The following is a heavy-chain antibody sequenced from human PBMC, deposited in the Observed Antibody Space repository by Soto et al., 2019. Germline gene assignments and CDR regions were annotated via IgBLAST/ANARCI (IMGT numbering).Heavy chain of an antibody. CDR3: ARESRDIVVVVAALTGHDAFDI. CDR1: GGTFSSYA. D-gene: IGHD2-15*01. J-gene: IGHJ3*02. V-gene: IGHV1-69*01. CDR2: IIPIFGTA. Sequence: QVQLVQSGAEVKKPGSSVKVSCKASGGTFSSYAISWVRQAPGQGLEWMGGIIPIFGTANYAQKFQGRVTITADESTSTAYMELSSLRSEDTAVYYWARESRDIVVVVAALTGHDAFDIWGQGTMVTVSS.